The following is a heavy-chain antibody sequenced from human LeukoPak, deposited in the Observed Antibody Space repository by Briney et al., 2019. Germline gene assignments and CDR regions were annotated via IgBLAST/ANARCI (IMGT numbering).Heavy chain of an antibody. Sequence: GGSLRLSCAASGFTFSSYEMNWVRQAPGKGLEWVSYISSSGSTIYYADSVKGRFTISRDNAKNSLYLQMNSLRAEDTAVYYCARVFRDYYDSSGYHNWFDPWGQGTLVTVSS. V-gene: IGHV3-48*03. CDR2: ISSSGSTI. CDR1: GFTFSSYE. D-gene: IGHD3-22*01. J-gene: IGHJ5*02. CDR3: ARVFRDYYDSSGYHNWFDP.